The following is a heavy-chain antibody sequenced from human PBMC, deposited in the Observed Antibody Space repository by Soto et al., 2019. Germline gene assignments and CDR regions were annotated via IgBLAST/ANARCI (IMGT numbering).Heavy chain of an antibody. V-gene: IGHV1-3*01. CDR1: GYTFTIYA. Sequence: ASVKVSCKASGYTFTIYAMHWVRQAPGQRLEWMGWINAGNGNTKYSQKFQGRVTITRDTSASTAYMELSSLRSEDTAVYYCARGGALIAAAGRWWFDPWGQGTLVTVSS. CDR2: INAGNGNT. CDR3: ARGGALIAAAGRWWFDP. D-gene: IGHD6-13*01. J-gene: IGHJ5*02.